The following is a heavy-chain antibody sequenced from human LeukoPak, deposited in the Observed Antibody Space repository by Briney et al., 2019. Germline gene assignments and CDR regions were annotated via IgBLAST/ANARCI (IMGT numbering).Heavy chain of an antibody. Sequence: ASVKVSCKASGGTFSSYAISWVRQAPGQGLEWMGGIIPIFGTANYAQKFQGRVTITADESTSTAYMELSSLRSEDTAVYYCARDRDCSSTSCYGGGRRNWFDSWGQGTLVTVSS. D-gene: IGHD2-2*01. CDR3: ARDRDCSSTSCYGGGRRNWFDS. J-gene: IGHJ5*01. CDR1: GGTFSSYA. CDR2: IIPIFGTA. V-gene: IGHV1-69*01.